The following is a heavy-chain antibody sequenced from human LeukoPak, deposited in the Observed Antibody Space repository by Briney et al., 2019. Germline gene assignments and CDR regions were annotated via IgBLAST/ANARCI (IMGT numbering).Heavy chain of an antibody. Sequence: PGGSLRLSCAAYGFTFSSYGMHWVRQAPGSGLEWVAVIWFDGSKKYYADSVKGRFTISRDNSKNTLFLQMNSLGVEDTAVYYCVRGRTYSSAWPATFDCWGQGTLVTVSS. CDR1: GFTFSSYG. CDR2: IWFDGSKK. J-gene: IGHJ4*02. D-gene: IGHD6-19*01. CDR3: VRGRTYSSAWPATFDC. V-gene: IGHV3-33*08.